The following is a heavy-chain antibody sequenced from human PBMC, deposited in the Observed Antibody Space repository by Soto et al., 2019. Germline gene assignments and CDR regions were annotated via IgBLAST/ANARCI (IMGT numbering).Heavy chain of an antibody. D-gene: IGHD6-19*01. V-gene: IGHV5-51*01. CDR3: ARPREAGKNYYGVDV. Sequence: GESLKISCKGSGFSFTNYWIAWVRQXPGKGLEWMGIIYPGDSDTRYSPSFQGQVTISADKSISTAYLQWSSLKASDTAMYYCARPREAGKNYYGVDVWGQGTTVTVSS. J-gene: IGHJ6*02. CDR2: IYPGDSDT. CDR1: GFSFTNYW.